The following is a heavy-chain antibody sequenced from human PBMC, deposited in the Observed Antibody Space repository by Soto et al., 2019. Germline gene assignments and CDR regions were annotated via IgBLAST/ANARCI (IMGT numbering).Heavy chain of an antibody. Sequence: QLQLQESGSGLVKPSQTLSLTCAVSGGSMSRGGYSWSWIRQPPGKGLEWIGYIYHSGSTYSNPPLKSRVTISGDRSKYQFSLKRSSVTAADTAVDYCARVPDYWGKGTLVTVSS. V-gene: IGHV4-30-2*01. CDR1: GGSMSRGGYS. J-gene: IGHJ4*02. CDR2: IYHSGST. CDR3: ARVPDY.